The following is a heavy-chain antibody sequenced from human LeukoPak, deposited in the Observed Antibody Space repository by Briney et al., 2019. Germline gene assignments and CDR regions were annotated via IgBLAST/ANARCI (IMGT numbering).Heavy chain of an antibody. CDR1: GGSFSGHY. V-gene: IGHV4-34*01. D-gene: IGHD6-19*01. J-gene: IGHJ4*02. CDR3: ARARYSSGWYDY. Sequence: SETLSLTCAVYGGSFSGHYWSWIRQPPGKGLEWIGEINHSGSTNYNPSLKSRVTISVDTSKNQFSLKLSSVTAADTAVYYCARARYSSGWYDYWGQGTLVTVSS. CDR2: INHSGST.